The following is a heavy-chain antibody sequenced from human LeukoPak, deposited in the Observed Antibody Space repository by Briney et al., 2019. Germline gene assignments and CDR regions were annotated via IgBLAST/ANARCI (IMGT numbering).Heavy chain of an antibody. CDR2: TRNKANSYTT. CDR3: ARGHYDFWSGYPGGSGKYYFDY. Sequence: PGGSLRLSCAASGFTFSDHYMDWVRQAPGKGLEWVGRTRNKANSYTTEYAASVKGRFTISRDDSKNSLYLQMNSLKTEDTAVYYCARGHYDFWSGYPGGSGKYYFDYWGQGTLVTVSS. CDR1: GFTFSDHY. D-gene: IGHD3-3*01. J-gene: IGHJ4*02. V-gene: IGHV3-72*01.